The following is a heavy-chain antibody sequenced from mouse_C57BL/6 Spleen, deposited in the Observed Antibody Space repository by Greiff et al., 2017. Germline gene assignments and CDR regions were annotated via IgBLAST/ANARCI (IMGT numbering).Heavy chain of an antibody. CDR3: TGQIRLRSYFDY. Sequence: EVQLQQSGTVLARPGASVKMSCKTSGYTFTSYWMHWVKQRPGQGLEWIGAIYPGNSDTSYNQKFKGKAKLTAVTSASTAYMELSSLTNEDSAVYYGTGQIRLRSYFDYWGQGTTRTVSS. D-gene: IGHD3-2*02. CDR1: GYTFTSYW. CDR2: IYPGNSDT. V-gene: IGHV1-5*01. J-gene: IGHJ2*01.